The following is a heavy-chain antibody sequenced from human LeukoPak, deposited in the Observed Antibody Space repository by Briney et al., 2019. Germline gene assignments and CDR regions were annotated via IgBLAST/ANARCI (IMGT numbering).Heavy chain of an antibody. CDR2: SSVYNGNT. CDR3: ARSHGPVGATMGY. J-gene: IGHJ4*02. D-gene: IGHD1-26*01. CDR1: GYSFVGYG. V-gene: IGHV1-18*01. Sequence: ASVKVSCKASGYSFVGYGITWVRQAPGQGLEWMGWSSVYNGNTNYAQKLQGRVTMTTDTSTSTAYMELRSLRSDDTAVYYCARSHGPVGATMGYWGQGTLVTVSS.